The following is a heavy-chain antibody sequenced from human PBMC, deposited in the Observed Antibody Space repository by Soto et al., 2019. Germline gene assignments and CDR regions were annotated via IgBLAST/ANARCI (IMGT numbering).Heavy chain of an antibody. J-gene: IGHJ4*02. CDR2: IKPDGSEK. CDR1: GFTFSSYW. V-gene: IGHV3-7*01. D-gene: IGHD1-26*01. Sequence: GGSLRLSCAASGFTFSSYWMYWVRQAPGKGLEWVANIKPDGSEKYYVGSVKGRFTISRDNAKNSLFLQMNSLRVEDMALYYCARDAPGGYYNYWGQGTQVTVSS. CDR3: ARDAPGGYYNY.